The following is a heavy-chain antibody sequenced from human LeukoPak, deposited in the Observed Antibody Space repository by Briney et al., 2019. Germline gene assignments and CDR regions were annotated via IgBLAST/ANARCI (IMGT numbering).Heavy chain of an antibody. D-gene: IGHD6-19*01. CDR2: IYYSGST. CDR1: GGSISRYY. J-gene: IGHJ4*02. V-gene: IGHV4-59*12. CDR3: ARGSSGWYGRLRSHKVELDY. Sequence: SETLSLTCTVSGGSISRYYWSWIRQPPGKGLEWIGYIYYSGSTNYNPSLKSRVTMSIDTSKNQFSLEVSSVTAADTAVYYCARGSSGWYGRLRSHKVELDYWGQGTLVTVSS.